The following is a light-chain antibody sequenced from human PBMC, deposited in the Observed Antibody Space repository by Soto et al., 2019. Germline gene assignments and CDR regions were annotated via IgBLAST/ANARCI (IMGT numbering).Light chain of an antibody. CDR3: SSYAGSYTWI. Sequence: QSALTQPRSVSGSPGQSGTVSCTGTGRDVAVYSHVSWFQQHPGKAPQLLSYDVTNRPSGVPDRFSGSKSSNTPALTISGLQAEDEAEYLCSSYAGSYTWIIGSGSKVTLL. V-gene: IGLV2-11*01. J-gene: IGLJ1*01. CDR2: DVT. CDR1: GRDVAVYSH.